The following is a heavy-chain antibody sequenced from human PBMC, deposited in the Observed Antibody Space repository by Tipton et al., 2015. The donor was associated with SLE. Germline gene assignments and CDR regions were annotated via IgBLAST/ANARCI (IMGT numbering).Heavy chain of an antibody. V-gene: IGHV3-15*01. D-gene: IGHD1-26*01. Sequence: QLVQSGGGLVKPGGSLRLSCAASGFTFSNAWMSWVRQAPGKGLEWVGRIKSKTDGGTTDYAAPVKGRFTISRDDSKNTLYLQMNSRKTEDTAVYYCTTGRGSGSYLYYYGMDVWGQGTTVTVSS. J-gene: IGHJ6*02. CDR1: GFTFSNAW. CDR2: IKSKTDGGTT. CDR3: TTGRGSGSYLYYYGMDV.